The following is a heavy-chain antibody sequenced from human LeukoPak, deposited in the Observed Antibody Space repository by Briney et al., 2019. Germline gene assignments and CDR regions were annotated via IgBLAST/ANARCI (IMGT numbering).Heavy chain of an antibody. CDR2: IRYDGSNK. CDR3: AKDLEDSGGMIVVITLPFDY. CDR1: GFTFSSYG. Sequence: PGGSLRLSCAASGFTFSSYGMHWVRQAPGKGLEWVAFIRYDGSNKYYADSVKGRFTISRDNSKNTLYLQMNSLRAEDTAVYYCAKDLEDSGGMIVVITLPFDYWGQGTLVTVSS. D-gene: IGHD3-22*01. V-gene: IGHV3-30*02. J-gene: IGHJ4*02.